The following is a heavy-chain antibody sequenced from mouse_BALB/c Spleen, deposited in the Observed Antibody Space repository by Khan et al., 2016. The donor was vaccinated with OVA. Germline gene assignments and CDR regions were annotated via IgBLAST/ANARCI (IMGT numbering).Heavy chain of an antibody. CDR1: GYSITNGYG. V-gene: IGHV3-2*02. CDR3: ARTARLKY. J-gene: IGHJ2*01. D-gene: IGHD1-2*01. Sequence: EVQLQESGPGLAKPSQSLSLTCTVTGYSITNGYGWNWIRKFPGNKLEWMGNISYSGSTNYNPSLKSKTTITGDTSKNQFFLQLNSVTTEDTATYCCARTARLKYWGQGTTLTVSS. CDR2: ISYSGST.